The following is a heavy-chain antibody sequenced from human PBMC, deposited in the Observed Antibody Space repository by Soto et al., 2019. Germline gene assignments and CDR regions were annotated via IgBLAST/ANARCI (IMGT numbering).Heavy chain of an antibody. CDR3: AKEGPYYDFWSAYNWFDP. CDR1: GFTFSSYA. D-gene: IGHD3-3*01. J-gene: IGHJ5*02. Sequence: GGSLRLSCAASGFTFSSYAMSWVRQAPGKGLEWVSAISGSGGSIYYADSVKGRFTISRDNSKNTLYLQMNSLRAEDTAVYYCAKEGPYYDFWSAYNWFDPWGQGTLVTVSS. V-gene: IGHV3-23*01. CDR2: ISGSGGSI.